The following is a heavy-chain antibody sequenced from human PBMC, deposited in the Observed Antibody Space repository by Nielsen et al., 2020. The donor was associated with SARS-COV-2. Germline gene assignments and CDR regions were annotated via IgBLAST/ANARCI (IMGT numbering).Heavy chain of an antibody. CDR2: ISYTGST. CDR1: GGSISSGTYY. CDR3: ARNPTTYYDFWSGYSVYYYGMDV. J-gene: IGHJ6*02. D-gene: IGHD3-3*01. V-gene: IGHV4-61*01. Sequence: ESLKISCTVSGGSISSGTYYWTWIRQPPGKGLEWIEYISYTGSTNHNPSLNSRVTISLDMSKNQFSLKLSSVTAADTGVYYCARNPTTYYDFWSGYSVYYYGMDVWGPGTTVTVSS.